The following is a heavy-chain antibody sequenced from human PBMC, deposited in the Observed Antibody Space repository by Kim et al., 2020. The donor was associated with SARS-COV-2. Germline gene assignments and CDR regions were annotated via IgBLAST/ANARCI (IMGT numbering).Heavy chain of an antibody. V-gene: IGHV4-39*01. Sequence: SETLSLTCTVSGGSLSSSSYYWGWMRQPPGKGLEWIGTSYYSGNTYYNPSLKSRVTISVDTSKNQFSLKLGYVTAADTAVYYCARHQRYSSGWYAAFYY. J-gene: IGHJ6*01. CDR3: ARHQRYSSGWYAAFYY. D-gene: IGHD6-19*01. CDR1: GGSLSSSSYY. CDR2: SYYSGNT.